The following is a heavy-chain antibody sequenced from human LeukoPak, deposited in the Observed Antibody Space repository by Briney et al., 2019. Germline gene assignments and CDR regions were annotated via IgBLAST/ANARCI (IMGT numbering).Heavy chain of an antibody. CDR2: IFYSGST. V-gene: IGHV4-59*08. J-gene: IGHJ1*01. CDR1: GGSLSSYY. Sequence: SETLSLTCTVSGGSLSSYYWSWIRQPPGTGLEWIGYIFYSGSTNYNPSLKSRVTISVDTSKNQFSLKLSSVTAADTAVYYCAIQEGYFQHWGQGTLVTVSS. CDR3: AIQEGYFQH.